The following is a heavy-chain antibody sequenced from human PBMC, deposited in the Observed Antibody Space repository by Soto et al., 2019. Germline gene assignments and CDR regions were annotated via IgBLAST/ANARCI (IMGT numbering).Heavy chain of an antibody. CDR2: IYYSGST. CDR3: ARVQRDFWSGYIFDY. CDR1: GGSISSYY. D-gene: IGHD3-3*01. J-gene: IGHJ4*02. V-gene: IGHV4-59*01. Sequence: SETLSPTCTVSGGSISSYYWSWSPQPPWKGLEWIGYIYYSGSTNYNPSLKSRVTISVDTSKNQFSLKLSSVTAADTAVYYCARVQRDFWSGYIFDYWGQGTLVTVSS.